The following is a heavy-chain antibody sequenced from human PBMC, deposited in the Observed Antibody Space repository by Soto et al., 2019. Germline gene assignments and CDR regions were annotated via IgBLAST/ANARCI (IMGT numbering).Heavy chain of an antibody. CDR1: GGSISRSSYY. Sequence: SGTLSLTCTVSGGSISRSSYYWGWIRQPPGKGLEWIGSIYYSGSTYYNPSLKSRVTISVDTSKNQFSLKLSSVTAADTAVYYCARHSVDRIFGVVAQPNWFEPWGQGTLVPVSS. CDR2: IYYSGST. CDR3: ARHSVDRIFGVVAQPNWFEP. D-gene: IGHD3-3*01. V-gene: IGHV4-39*01. J-gene: IGHJ5*02.